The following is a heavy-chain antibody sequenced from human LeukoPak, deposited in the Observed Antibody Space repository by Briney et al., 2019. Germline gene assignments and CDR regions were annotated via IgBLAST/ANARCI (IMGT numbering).Heavy chain of an antibody. CDR3: ARGPRGPSGYLDY. V-gene: IGHV1-18*01. CDR1: GYTFTSHG. J-gene: IGHJ4*02. CDR2: ISAYNGNT. Sequence: ASVKVSCKASGYTFTSHGITWVRQAPGQGLEWMGWISAYNGNTNYAQKLQGRVTMTTDTSTSTAYMELGSLRPDDTAVHYCARGPRGPSGYLDYWGQGILVTVSS. D-gene: IGHD6-25*01.